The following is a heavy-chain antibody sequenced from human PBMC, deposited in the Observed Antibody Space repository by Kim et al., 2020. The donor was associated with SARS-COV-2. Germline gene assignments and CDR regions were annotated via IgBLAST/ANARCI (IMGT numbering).Heavy chain of an antibody. J-gene: IGHJ6*02. D-gene: IGHD6-13*01. V-gene: IGHV2-70*01. CDR3: AWTRIAWGRTWYYYYGMDV. Sequence: SGPTLVNPTQTLTLTCTFSGFSLSTSGMCVSWIRQPPGKALEWLALIDWDDDKYYSTSLKTRLTISKDTSKNQVVLTMTNMDPVDTATYHCAWTRIAWGRTWYYYYGMDVWGQGTTVTVSS. CDR1: GFSLSTSGMC. CDR2: IDWDDDK.